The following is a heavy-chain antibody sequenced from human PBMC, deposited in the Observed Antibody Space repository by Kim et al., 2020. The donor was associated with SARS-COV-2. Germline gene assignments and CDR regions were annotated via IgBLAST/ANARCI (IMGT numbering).Heavy chain of an antibody. J-gene: IGHJ4*02. CDR3: ARNSGWSEYYFDY. D-gene: IGHD6-19*01. Sequence: YADSVKGRFTISRDNSKNTLYLQMNSLRAEDTAVYYCARNSGWSEYYFDYWGQGTLVTVSS. V-gene: IGHV3-33*01.